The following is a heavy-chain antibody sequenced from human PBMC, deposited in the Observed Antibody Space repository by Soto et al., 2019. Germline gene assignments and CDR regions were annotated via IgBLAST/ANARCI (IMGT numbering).Heavy chain of an antibody. CDR2: IYYSGST. V-gene: IGHV4-30-4*01. J-gene: IGHJ3*02. CDR3: ASSYGPADAFDI. CDR1: GGSISSGDYY. D-gene: IGHD5-18*01. Sequence: SETLSLTCTVSGGSISSGDYYWSWIRQPPGKGLEWIGYIYYSGSTYYNPPLKSRVTISVDTSKNQFSLKLSSVTAADTAVYYCASSYGPADAFDIWGQGTMVTVSS.